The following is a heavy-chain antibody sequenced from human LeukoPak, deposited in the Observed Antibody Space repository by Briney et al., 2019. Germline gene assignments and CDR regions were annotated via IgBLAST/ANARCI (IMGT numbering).Heavy chain of an antibody. CDR2: ITTGSSTI. CDR1: GFTFSSHN. J-gene: IGHJ6*03. Sequence: PGGSLRFSCAASGFTFSSHNMNWVRQAPGRGLEWISYITTGSSTIKYAVSVKGRFTISRDNTKGSLYLQMNSLRAEDTAVYYCARDRGAVGGLLSYHFYYMDVWGKGTPVTVS. D-gene: IGHD3-16*01. CDR3: ARDRGAVGGLLSYHFYYMDV. V-gene: IGHV3-48*01.